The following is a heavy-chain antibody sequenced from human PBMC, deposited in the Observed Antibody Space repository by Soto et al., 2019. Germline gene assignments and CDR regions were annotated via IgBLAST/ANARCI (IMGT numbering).Heavy chain of an antibody. CDR3: AKDTLDIVVVPVAMQNYYYYGMDV. J-gene: IGHJ6*02. CDR1: GFTFNNYA. CDR2: ISGSGGGT. D-gene: IGHD2-2*03. Sequence: EVQLLESGGGLVQPGGSLRLSCAASGFTFNNYAMNWVRQAPGRELEWVSAISGSGGGTYYADSVKGRFTISRDNSKNTLYLQMNSLRAEDTAVYYCAKDTLDIVVVPVAMQNYYYYGMDVWGQGTTVTVSS. V-gene: IGHV3-23*01.